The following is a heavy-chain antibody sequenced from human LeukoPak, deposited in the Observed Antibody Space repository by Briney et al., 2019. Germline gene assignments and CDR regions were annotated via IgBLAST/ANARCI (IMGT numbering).Heavy chain of an antibody. CDR3: TTYGSVSYYYYGMDV. J-gene: IGHJ6*04. CDR1: GFTFSNAW. CDR2: IKSKTDGGTT. Sequence: GSLRLSCAASGFTFSNAWMSWVRQAPGKGLEWVGRIKSKTDGGTTDYAAPVKGRFTISRDDSKNTLYLQMNSLKTEDTAVYYCTTYGSVSYYYYGMDVWGKGTTVTVSS. V-gene: IGHV3-15*01. D-gene: IGHD3-10*01.